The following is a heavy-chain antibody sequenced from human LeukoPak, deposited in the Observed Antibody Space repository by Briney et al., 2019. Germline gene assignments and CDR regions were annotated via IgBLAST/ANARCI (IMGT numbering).Heavy chain of an antibody. Sequence: GGSLRLSCTASGFTFGDYAMSWFRQAPGKGLEWVGFIRSNANGVTTEYAASVKGRFTISRDDSKSIAYLQMNSLKTEDTAVYYCTRGYCSGGSCYSGAFDIWGQGTMVTVSS. J-gene: IGHJ3*02. CDR3: TRGYCSGGSCYSGAFDI. CDR2: IRSNANGVTT. CDR1: GFTFGDYA. V-gene: IGHV3-49*03. D-gene: IGHD2-15*01.